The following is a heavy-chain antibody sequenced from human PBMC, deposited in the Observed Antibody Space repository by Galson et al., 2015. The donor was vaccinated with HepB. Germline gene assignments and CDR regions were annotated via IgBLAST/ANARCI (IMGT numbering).Heavy chain of an antibody. D-gene: IGHD3-10*01. Sequence: SVKVSCKASGYTFTSYAMNWVRQAPGQGLEWMGWINTNTGNPTYAQGFTGRFVFSLDTSVSTAYLQISSLKAEDTAVYYCARDLSMVRGVITPNWFDPWGQGTLVTVSS. V-gene: IGHV7-4-1*02. J-gene: IGHJ5*02. CDR1: GYTFTSYA. CDR2: INTNTGNP. CDR3: ARDLSMVRGVITPNWFDP.